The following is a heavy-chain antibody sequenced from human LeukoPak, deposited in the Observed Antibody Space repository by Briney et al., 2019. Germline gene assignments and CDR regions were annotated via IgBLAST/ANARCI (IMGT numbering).Heavy chain of an antibody. CDR3: ARGPSLVAGTYVDNYYYYMDV. Sequence: ASVKVSCKASGYTFTSYAMHWVRQAPGQRLEWMGWINAGNGNTKYSQEFQGRVTITRDTSASTAYMELSSLRSEDMAVYYCARGPSLVAGTYVDNYYYYMDVWGKGTTVTVSS. J-gene: IGHJ6*03. D-gene: IGHD6-19*01. CDR2: INAGNGNT. CDR1: GYTFTSYA. V-gene: IGHV1-3*03.